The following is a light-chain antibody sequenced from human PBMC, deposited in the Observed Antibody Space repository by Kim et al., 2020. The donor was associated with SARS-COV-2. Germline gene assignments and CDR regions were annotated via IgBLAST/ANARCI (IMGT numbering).Light chain of an antibody. CDR3: QQANRFPLT. CDR1: QSVRSW. CDR2: SAS. V-gene: IGKV1-12*01. J-gene: IGKJ4*01. Sequence: VSVGDSVTITCRASQSVRSWLAWYQQKPGKTPTRLMYSASSLESGVPSRFSGSGFGTDFTLTISSLQPEDVATYFCQQANRFPLTFGGGTKVDIK.